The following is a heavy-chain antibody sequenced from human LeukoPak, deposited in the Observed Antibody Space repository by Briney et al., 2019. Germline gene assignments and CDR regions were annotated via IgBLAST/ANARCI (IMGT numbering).Heavy chain of an antibody. CDR1: GFTFSSYA. CDR3: ARGDYGDYQ. CDR2: IWYDGSNK. Sequence: PGGSLRLSCAASGFTFSSYAMHWVRQAPGKGLEWVAVIWYDGSNKYYADSVKGRFTISRDNSKNTLYLQMNSLRAEDTAVYYCARGDYGDYQWGQGTLVTVSS. V-gene: IGHV3-33*08. J-gene: IGHJ4*02. D-gene: IGHD4-17*01.